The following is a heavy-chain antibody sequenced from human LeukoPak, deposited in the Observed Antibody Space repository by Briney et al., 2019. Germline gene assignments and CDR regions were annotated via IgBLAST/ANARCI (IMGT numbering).Heavy chain of an antibody. J-gene: IGHJ4*02. Sequence: TGGSLRLSCAASGFTFSNYWMSWVRQAPEKGLEWVASIHQHGNEKYFVDSVRGRFTISRDNAKNSLYLQMSSLRAEDTAVYYCATLNGPLFEYWGQGTLVTVSS. V-gene: IGHV3-7*01. D-gene: IGHD2-8*01. CDR1: GFTFSNYW. CDR2: IHQHGNEK. CDR3: ATLNGPLFEY.